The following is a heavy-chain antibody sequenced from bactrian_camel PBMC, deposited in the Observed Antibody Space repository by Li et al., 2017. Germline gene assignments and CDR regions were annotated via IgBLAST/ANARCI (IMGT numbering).Heavy chain of an antibody. Sequence: VQLVESGGGSVQVGGSLRLSCVASGDIIGRYCMGWFRQIPDKEREGVAVRDRFRRKIYADSVRGRFTISEDSANNTFDLQMNSLKPEDTAIYYCAARTSTLGVCSTRASFDVSGQGTQVTVST. D-gene: IGHD3*01. J-gene: IGHJ4*01. CDR2: RDRFRRK. V-gene: IGHV3S53*01. CDR1: GDIIGRYC.